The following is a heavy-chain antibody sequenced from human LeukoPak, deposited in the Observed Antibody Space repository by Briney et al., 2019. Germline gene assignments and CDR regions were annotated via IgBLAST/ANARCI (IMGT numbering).Heavy chain of an antibody. Sequence: PGGSLRLSCAASGSTFSSYAMSWVRQAPGKGLEWVSAISGRGGSTYYADSVKGRFTISRDNSKNTMYLQMNSLRAEDTAVYYCAKGTYYYDSSGFDYWGQGTLVTVSS. CDR3: AKGTYYYDSSGFDY. CDR1: GSTFSSYA. J-gene: IGHJ4*02. V-gene: IGHV3-23*01. D-gene: IGHD3-22*01. CDR2: ISGRGGST.